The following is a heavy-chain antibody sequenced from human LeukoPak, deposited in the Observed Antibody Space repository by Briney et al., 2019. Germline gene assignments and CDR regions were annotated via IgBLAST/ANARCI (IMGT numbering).Heavy chain of an antibody. CDR3: ARGRGAYDSGGDY. Sequence: SVKVSCKASGGTFSSYAISWVRQAPGQGLEWMGRIIPILGIADYAQKFQGRVTITADKSTSTAYMELSSLRSEDTAVYYCARGRGAYDSGGDYWGQGTLVTVSS. CDR1: GGTFSSYA. CDR2: IIPILGIA. V-gene: IGHV1-69*04. J-gene: IGHJ4*02. D-gene: IGHD5-12*01.